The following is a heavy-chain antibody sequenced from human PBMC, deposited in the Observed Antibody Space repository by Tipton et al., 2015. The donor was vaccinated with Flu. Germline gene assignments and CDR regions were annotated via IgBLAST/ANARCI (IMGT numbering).Heavy chain of an antibody. CDR3: ARESWNYYDSSGYQNY. J-gene: IGHJ4*02. CDR1: GGSVSSGSYY. CDR2: IYYSGST. Sequence: TLSLTCTVSGGSVSSGSYYWSWIRQPPGKGLEWIGYIYYSGSTNYNPSLKSRVTISVDTSKNQFSLKLSSVTAADTAVYYCARESWNYYDSSGYQNYGGQGTLVTVSS. D-gene: IGHD3-22*01. V-gene: IGHV4-61*01.